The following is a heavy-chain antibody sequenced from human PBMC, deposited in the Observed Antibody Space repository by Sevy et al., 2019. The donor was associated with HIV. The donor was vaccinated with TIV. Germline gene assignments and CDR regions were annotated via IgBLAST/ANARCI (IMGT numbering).Heavy chain of an antibody. CDR1: GFTFSSYA. Sequence: GGSLRLSCSASGFTFSSYAMHWVRQAPGKGLEYVSDISSNGGSTYYADSVKGRFTISRDNSKNTLYLQMSSLRAEDTAVYYCVKEAPPYSSSFPFDYWGQGTLVTVSS. D-gene: IGHD6-6*01. CDR2: ISSNGGST. J-gene: IGHJ4*02. V-gene: IGHV3-64D*06. CDR3: VKEAPPYSSSFPFDY.